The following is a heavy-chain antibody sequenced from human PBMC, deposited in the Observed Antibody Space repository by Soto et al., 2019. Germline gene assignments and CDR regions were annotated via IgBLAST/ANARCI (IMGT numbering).Heavy chain of an antibody. CDR2: IGPKNGDT. J-gene: IGHJ4*02. CDR3: GRGRSGELVVFY. D-gene: IGHD1-7*01. Sequence: QVQLVQSGAEVKESGASVKVSCKASGYTFTGHYIHWVRQAPGQGFEWVGEIGPKNGDTRYAQKFQGRVAMTKDSSITPVYMELSNLSPDDTAVYYCGRGRSGELVVFYWGQGTLVTVHS. V-gene: IGHV1-2*02. CDR1: GYTFTGHY.